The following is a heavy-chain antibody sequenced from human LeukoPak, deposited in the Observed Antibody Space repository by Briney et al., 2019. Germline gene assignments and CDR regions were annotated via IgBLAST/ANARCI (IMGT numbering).Heavy chain of an antibody. CDR1: GFTFSSYA. D-gene: IGHD4-11*01. V-gene: IGHV3-21*05. CDR2: ISSSSSYT. J-gene: IGHJ6*02. Sequence: GGALRLSCAASGFTFSSYAMSWVRQAPGKGLEWVSYISSSSSYTNYADSVKGRFTISRDNAKNSLYLQMNSLRAEDTAVYYCARAPHYSNYGPYYYGMDVWGQGTTVTVSS. CDR3: ARAPHYSNYGPYYYGMDV.